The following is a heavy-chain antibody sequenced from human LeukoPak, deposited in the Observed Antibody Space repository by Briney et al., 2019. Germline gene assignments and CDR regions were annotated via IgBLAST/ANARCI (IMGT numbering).Heavy chain of an antibody. Sequence: GGSLRLSCAASGFTFSSYEMNWVRQAPGKGLEGVSYISSSGSTIYYADSVKGRFTISRDNAKNSLYLQMNSLRAEDTAVYYCARARGDGIYCSGGSCSDAFDIWGQGTMVTVSS. D-gene: IGHD2-15*01. CDR2: ISSSGSTI. V-gene: IGHV3-48*03. CDR1: GFTFSSYE. CDR3: ARARGDGIYCSGGSCSDAFDI. J-gene: IGHJ3*02.